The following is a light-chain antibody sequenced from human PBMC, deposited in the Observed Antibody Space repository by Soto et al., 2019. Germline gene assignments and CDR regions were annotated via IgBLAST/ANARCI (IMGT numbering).Light chain of an antibody. CDR1: SSNIGSNA. CDR2: SNN. V-gene: IGLV1-44*01. Sequence: SALTQPPSASGTPGQRVTISCSGSSSNIGSNAVYWYQQLPGTAPTLLIYSNNQRPSGVPDRFSGSKSGTSASLAISGLQSEDEADYYCAAWDVSLNDVVFGGGTKGTVL. CDR3: AAWDVSLNDVV. J-gene: IGLJ2*01.